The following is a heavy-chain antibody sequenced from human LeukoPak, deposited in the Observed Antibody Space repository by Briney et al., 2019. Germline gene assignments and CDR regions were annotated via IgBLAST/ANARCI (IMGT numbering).Heavy chain of an antibody. D-gene: IGHD6-13*01. CDR1: GDSISTYY. V-gene: IGHV4-4*07. J-gene: IGHJ4*02. CDR3: ARDPIAAANP. Sequence: PSETLSLTCTVSGDSISTYYWSWIRQPPGKGLEWIGRIYTSGSANYNPSLKSRVTMSVDTSKNQFSLKLSSVTAADTAVYYCARDPIAAANPWGQGTLVTVSS. CDR2: IYTSGSA.